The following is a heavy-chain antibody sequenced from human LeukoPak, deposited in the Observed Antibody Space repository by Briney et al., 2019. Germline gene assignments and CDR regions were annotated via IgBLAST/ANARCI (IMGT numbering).Heavy chain of an antibody. Sequence: GGSLRLSCVACGFTFSDYYMSWVRQAPGRGLEWVSYISGSGSDLYYADSVKGRFTISRDNAKNSLFLQMNSLRAEDTAVYYCARSVGYYYTMDVGGQGTTVTVSS. CDR1: GFTFSDYY. D-gene: IGHD2-15*01. J-gene: IGHJ6*02. V-gene: IGHV3-11*01. CDR3: ARSVGYYYTMDV. CDR2: ISGSGSDL.